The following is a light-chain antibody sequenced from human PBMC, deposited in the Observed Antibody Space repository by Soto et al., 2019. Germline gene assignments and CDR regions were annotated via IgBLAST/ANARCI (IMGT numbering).Light chain of an antibody. Sequence: EIVLTQSPATLSLSPGERATLSCRASQSISYNLAWYQQKPGQAPRLLIYDASNRATAVPARFSGSGSGTDYTLSISGLEPEDFADYYCQQRGDCPLYTFRQGSRPEIK. CDR2: DAS. J-gene: IGKJ2*01. CDR1: QSISYN. V-gene: IGKV3-11*01. CDR3: QQRGDCPLYT.